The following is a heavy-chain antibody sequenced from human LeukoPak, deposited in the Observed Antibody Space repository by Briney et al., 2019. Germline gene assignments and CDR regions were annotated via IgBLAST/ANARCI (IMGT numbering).Heavy chain of an antibody. CDR2: ISGSGGST. CDR1: GFTFSSYA. D-gene: IGHD2-15*01. V-gene: IGHV3-23*01. Sequence: GGSLRLSCAASGFTFSSYAMSRVRQAPGKGLEWVSAISGSGGSTYYADSVKGRFTISRDNSKNTVYLQMNSLRAEDTAVYYCAKDLSGGPFGVGYWGQGTLVTVSS. J-gene: IGHJ4*02. CDR3: AKDLSGGPFGVGY.